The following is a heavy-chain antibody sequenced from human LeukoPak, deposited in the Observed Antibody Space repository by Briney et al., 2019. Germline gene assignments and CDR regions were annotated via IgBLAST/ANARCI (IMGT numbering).Heavy chain of an antibody. CDR2: IKQDGSEK. CDR1: GFTFSSYW. Sequence: PGGSLRLSCAASGFTFSSYWMTWVRQAPAKGLEWVANIKQDGSEKNYVDSVKGRFTISRDNAKNSLYLQMNSLRAEDTAVYYCARPHCSGGSCYSSWLDPWGQGTLVTVSS. V-gene: IGHV3-7*04. J-gene: IGHJ5*02. CDR3: ARPHCSGGSCYSSWLDP. D-gene: IGHD2-15*01.